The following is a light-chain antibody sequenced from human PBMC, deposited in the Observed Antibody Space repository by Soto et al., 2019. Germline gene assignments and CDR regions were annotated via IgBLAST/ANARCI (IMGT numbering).Light chain of an antibody. Sequence: IVLTQSPATLSFSPGERATLSCRASQNISVYLAWYRQKPGQTPRLLIYAASNRATGIPARFSGSGSGTDFTLTISSLEPEDFAVYYCQQRNNWPPGIPFGQGTRLEI. CDR1: QNISVY. CDR2: AAS. CDR3: QQRNNWPPGIP. J-gene: IGKJ5*01. V-gene: IGKV3-11*01.